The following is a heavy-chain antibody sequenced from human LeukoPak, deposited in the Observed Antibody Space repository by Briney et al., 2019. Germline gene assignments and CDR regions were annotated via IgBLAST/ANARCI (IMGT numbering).Heavy chain of an antibody. D-gene: IGHD5-18*01. V-gene: IGHV3-33*07. CDR1: GFMFNIHG. Sequence: GGSLRLSCVGSGFMFNIHGMSWVRQAPGKGLEWVAVIWYEGSNKYYADSVKGRFTISRDNSKNTLYLQMNSLRAEDTAVYYCARDEAGDTATDYWGQGTLVTVSS. CDR3: ARDEAGDTATDY. J-gene: IGHJ4*02. CDR2: IWYEGSNK.